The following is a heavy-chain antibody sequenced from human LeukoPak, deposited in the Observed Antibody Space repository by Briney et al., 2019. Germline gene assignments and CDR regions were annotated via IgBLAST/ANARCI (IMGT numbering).Heavy chain of an antibody. CDR1: GFTFSNYE. CDR2: ISSSGSDI. CDR3: AKDKMVRGVLYYYYYMDV. Sequence: GGSLRLSCAASGFTFSNYEMHWVRQAPGKGLEWVSYISSSGSDIYYADSVKGRFTISRDNAKNSLYLQMNSLRAEDTALYYCAKDKMVRGVLYYYYYMDVWGKGTTVTISS. J-gene: IGHJ6*03. D-gene: IGHD3-10*01. V-gene: IGHV3-48*03.